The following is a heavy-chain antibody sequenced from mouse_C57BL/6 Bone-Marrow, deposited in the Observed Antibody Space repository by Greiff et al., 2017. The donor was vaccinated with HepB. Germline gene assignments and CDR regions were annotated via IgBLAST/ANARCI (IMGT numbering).Heavy chain of an antibody. CDR1: GFTFSDYY. V-gene: IGHV5-12*01. J-gene: IGHJ3*01. CDR3: ARGGNYSFAY. D-gene: IGHD2-1*01. CDR2: ISNGGGST. Sequence: EVKVVESGGGLVQPGGSLKLSCAASGFTFSDYYMYWVRQTPEKRLEWVAYISNGGGSTYYPDTVKGRFTISRDNAKNTLYLQMSRLKSEDTAMYYCARGGNYSFAYWGQGTLVTVSA.